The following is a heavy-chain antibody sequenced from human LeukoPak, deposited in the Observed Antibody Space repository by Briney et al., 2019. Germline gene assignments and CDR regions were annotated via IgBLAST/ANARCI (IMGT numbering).Heavy chain of an antibody. V-gene: IGHV4-59*01. CDR1: GGSISSYY. J-gene: IGHJ4*02. Sequence: PSETLSLTCTVSGGSISSYYWSWIRQPPGKGLEWIGYIYYSGSTNYNPSLKSRVTISVDTSKNQFSLKLSSVTAADTAVYYCAXXXXXDGYNSLDFDYWGQGTLVTVSS. CDR3: AXXXXXDGYNSLDFDY. CDR2: IYYSGST. D-gene: IGHD5-24*01.